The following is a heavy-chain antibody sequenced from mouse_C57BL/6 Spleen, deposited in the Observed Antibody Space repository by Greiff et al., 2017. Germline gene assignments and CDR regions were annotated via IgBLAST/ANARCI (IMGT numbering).Heavy chain of an antibody. V-gene: IGHV1-4*01. CDR3: ARGSSGYKAMDY. D-gene: IGHD3-2*02. CDR1: GYTFTSYT. Sequence: LQESGAELARPGASVKMSCKASGYTFTSYTMHWVKQRPGQGLEWIGYINPSSGYTKYNQKFKDKATLTADKSSSTAYMQLSSLTSEDSAVYYCARGSSGYKAMDYWGQGTSVTVSS. CDR2: INPSSGYT. J-gene: IGHJ4*01.